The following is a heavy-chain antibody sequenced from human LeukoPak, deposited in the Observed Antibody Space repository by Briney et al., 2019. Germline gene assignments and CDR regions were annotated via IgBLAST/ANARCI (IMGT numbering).Heavy chain of an antibody. V-gene: IGHV1-18*01. CDR2: ISAYNGNT. J-gene: IGHJ3*02. CDR1: GYTFTSYG. D-gene: IGHD3-9*01. Sequence: GASVKVSSKASGYTFTSYGISWVRQAPGQGLEWMGWISAYNGNTNYAQKLQGRVTMTTDTSTSTAYMELRSLRSDDTAVYYCAREFRYFGRDAFDIWGQGTMVTVSS. CDR3: AREFRYFGRDAFDI.